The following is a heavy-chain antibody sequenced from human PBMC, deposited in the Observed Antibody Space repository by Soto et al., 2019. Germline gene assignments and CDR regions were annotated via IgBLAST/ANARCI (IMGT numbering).Heavy chain of an antibody. CDR3: ARTGPKVGATDFDY. CDR2: INPSGGSI. D-gene: IGHD1-26*01. Sequence: QVQLVQSGAEVKKPGASVKVSCKASGYTFTSYYIHWVRQAPGQGLEWMGIINPSGGSISYAQKFQGRVTMTRDTSTSTVYMELSSLTSEDTAVYYCARTGPKVGATDFDYWGQGTLVTVSS. J-gene: IGHJ4*02. V-gene: IGHV1-46*01. CDR1: GYTFTSYY.